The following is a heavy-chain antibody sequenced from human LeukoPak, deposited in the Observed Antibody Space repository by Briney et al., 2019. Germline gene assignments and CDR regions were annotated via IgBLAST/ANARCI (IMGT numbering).Heavy chain of an antibody. J-gene: IGHJ4*02. CDR1: GFSLSTSGVG. Sequence: SGPTLVKLPQPLTLTCTFSGFSLSTSGVGVGWIRQPPGKALEWLAIIYWDDDKRYSPSLKSRLTITKDTSKKQVVLTMTNMDAVDTGTYFCAHRDGYNYNYWGQGTLVTVSS. V-gene: IGHV2-5*02. CDR2: IYWDDDK. CDR3: AHRDGYNYNY. D-gene: IGHD5-24*01.